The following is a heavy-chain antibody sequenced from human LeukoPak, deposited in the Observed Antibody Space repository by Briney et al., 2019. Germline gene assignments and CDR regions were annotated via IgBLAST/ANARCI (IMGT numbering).Heavy chain of an antibody. D-gene: IGHD3-3*01. CDR3: AKEGRIFGVATGYFDY. J-gene: IGHJ4*02. Sequence: GGSLRLSCAASGFTFSSYGMSWVRQAPGKGLEWVAVISYDGSNKYYADSVKGRFTISRDNSKNTLYLQMNSPRAEDTAVYYCAKEGRIFGVATGYFDYWGQGTLVTVSS. CDR1: GFTFSSYG. CDR2: ISYDGSNK. V-gene: IGHV3-30*18.